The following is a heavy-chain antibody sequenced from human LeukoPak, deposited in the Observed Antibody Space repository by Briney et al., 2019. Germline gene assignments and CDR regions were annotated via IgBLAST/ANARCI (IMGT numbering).Heavy chain of an antibody. D-gene: IGHD3/OR15-3a*01. V-gene: IGHV3-23*01. CDR2: ISGGGGST. J-gene: IGHJ4*02. CDR3: ARNGDPYGQVDYYFDY. CDR1: GFTFSAYA. Sequence: SGGSLRLSCAASGFTFSAYAMTWVRQAPGKGLEWVSTISGGGGSTYYAASVKGRFTISRDNSRNTLYLQMNSLRAEDTAVYYCARNGDPYGQVDYYFDYWGLGTLVTVSS.